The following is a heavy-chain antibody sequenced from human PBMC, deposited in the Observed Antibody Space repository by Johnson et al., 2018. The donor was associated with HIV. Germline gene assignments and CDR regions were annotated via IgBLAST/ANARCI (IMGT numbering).Heavy chain of an antibody. D-gene: IGHD1-26*01. Sequence: MKWVRQTPGMGLEWASAINWNAGRTGYTDSVKGRFTIARDNAKNSLYLQMNSLRAEATAVYYCARDSPWELTAFDIWGQGTVVIVSS. J-gene: IGHJ3*02. CDR2: INWNAGRT. V-gene: IGHV3-20*03. CDR3: ARDSPWELTAFDI.